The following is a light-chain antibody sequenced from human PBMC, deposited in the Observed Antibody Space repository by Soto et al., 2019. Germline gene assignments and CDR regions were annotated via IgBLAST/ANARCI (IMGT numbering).Light chain of an antibody. CDR1: QSVSTR. J-gene: IGKJ5*01. CDR2: DAS. CDR3: QQYTSSLIT. Sequence: DIQLTQSPSFLSASVGDRVTITCRASQSVSTRLAWYQQKPGKAPKVLIYDASSWAGGVPSRFTGSGSGTEFTLTISRLEPEDFAVYYCQQYTSSLITFGQGTRLEIK. V-gene: IGKV1-5*01.